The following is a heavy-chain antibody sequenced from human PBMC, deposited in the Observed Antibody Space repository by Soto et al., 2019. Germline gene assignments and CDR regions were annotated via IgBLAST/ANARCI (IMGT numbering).Heavy chain of an antibody. D-gene: IGHD3-16*01. CDR3: AKDRRAGGNSAFYFDF. Sequence: GGSLRLSCAASGFKFSNYAMSWVRQAPGKGLEWVSLISATGGGTYYADSVKGRFTISRDNSHNTLYLQVHSLTAEDTAVYYCAKDRRAGGNSAFYFDFWGQGAQVTSPQ. V-gene: IGHV3-23*01. CDR1: GFKFSNYA. J-gene: IGHJ4*02. CDR2: ISATGGGT.